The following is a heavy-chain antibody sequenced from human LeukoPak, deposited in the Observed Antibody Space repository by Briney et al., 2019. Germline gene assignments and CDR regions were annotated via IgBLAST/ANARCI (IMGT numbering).Heavy chain of an antibody. CDR2: ISAYNGNT. D-gene: IGHD3-22*01. Sequence: ASVKVSCKASGYSFTSYDINWVRQATGQGLEWMGWISAYNGNTNYAQKLQGRVTMTTDTSTSTAYMELRSLRSDDTAVYYCARDRVDSSSYYPSYYYYGMDVWGQGTTVTVSS. CDR3: ARDRVDSSSYYPSYYYYGMDV. V-gene: IGHV1-18*01. J-gene: IGHJ6*02. CDR1: GYSFTSYD.